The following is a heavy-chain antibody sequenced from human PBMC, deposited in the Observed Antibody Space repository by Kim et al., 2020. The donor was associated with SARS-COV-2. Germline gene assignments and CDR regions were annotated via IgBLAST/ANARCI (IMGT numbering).Heavy chain of an antibody. CDR3: ARGRGLGFGELKSFLGGFDY. Sequence: SETLSLTCAVYGGSFSGYYWSWIRQPPGKGLEWIGEINHSGSTNYNPSLKSRVTISVDTSKNQFSLKLSSVTAADTAVYYCARGRGLGFGELKSFLGGFDYWCQETLVTVSS. CDR2: INHSGST. CDR1: GGSFSGYY. J-gene: IGHJ4*02. D-gene: IGHD3-10*01. V-gene: IGHV4-34*01.